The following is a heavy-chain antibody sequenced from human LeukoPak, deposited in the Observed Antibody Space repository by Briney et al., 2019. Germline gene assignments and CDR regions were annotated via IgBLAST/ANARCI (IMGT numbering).Heavy chain of an antibody. D-gene: IGHD2-15*01. V-gene: IGHV1-8*02. CDR1: GYTFTSYG. J-gene: IGHJ4*02. CDR2: MNPNSGNT. CDR3: ARVARYCSGGSCYYSTFGY. Sequence: ASVKVSCKASGYTFTSYGISWVRQAPGQGLEWMGWMNPNSGNTGYAQKFQGRVTMTRNTSISTAYMELSSLRSEDTAVYYCARVARYCSGGSCYYSTFGYWGQGTLVTVSS.